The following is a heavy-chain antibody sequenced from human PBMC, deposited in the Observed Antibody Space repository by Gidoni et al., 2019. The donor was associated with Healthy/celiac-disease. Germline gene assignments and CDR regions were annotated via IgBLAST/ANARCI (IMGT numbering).Heavy chain of an antibody. CDR2: ISAYNGNT. D-gene: IGHD3-22*01. CDR3: ARDSAYYDSSGYSRFDY. CDR1: GYTFTSYG. J-gene: IGHJ4*02. Sequence: QVQLVQSGAEVKKPGASVKVSCKASGYTFTSYGISWVRQAPGQGLEWMGWISAYNGNTNHAQKLQGRVTMTTDTSTSTAYMELRSLRSDDTAVYYCARDSAYYDSSGYSRFDYWGQGTLVTVSS. V-gene: IGHV1-18*04.